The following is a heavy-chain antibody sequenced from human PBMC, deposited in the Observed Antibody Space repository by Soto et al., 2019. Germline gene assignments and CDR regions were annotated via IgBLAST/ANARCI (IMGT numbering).Heavy chain of an antibody. CDR2: MFTTGTT. CDR1: GFAVGGFY. D-gene: IGHD5-18*01. V-gene: IGHV3-53*01. J-gene: IGHJ4*02. Sequence: GSLRLSCAASGFAVGGFYMNWVRQAPGKGLEWVSVMFTTGTTYYADSVKGRFTISRDDSKNTLYLQMNSLGAEDTAVYYCARERYSYGFDYWGQGTVVTVSS. CDR3: ARERYSYGFDY.